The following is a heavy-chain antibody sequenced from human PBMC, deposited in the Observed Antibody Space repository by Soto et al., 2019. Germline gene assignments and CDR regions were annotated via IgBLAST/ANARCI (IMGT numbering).Heavy chain of an antibody. J-gene: IGHJ3*02. CDR3: AKKGLGSLTTDWSGGDCHYAFDI. Sequence: EVQLLESGGGLVQPGGSLRLSCAASGFTFSSYAMSWVRQAPGKGLEWVSTISGGGDGTYYADSVKGRFTISRDNSRNTVYLQMNSLRAEDTAVYYCAKKGLGSLTTDWSGGDCHYAFDIWGQGTMVTVSS. V-gene: IGHV3-23*01. CDR1: GFTFSSYA. CDR2: ISGGGDGT. D-gene: IGHD2-21*02.